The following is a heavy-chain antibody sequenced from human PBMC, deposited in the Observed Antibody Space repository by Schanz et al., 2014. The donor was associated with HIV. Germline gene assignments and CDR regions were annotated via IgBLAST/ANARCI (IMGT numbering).Heavy chain of an antibody. CDR3: ARGLKDSSSSEAFHI. Sequence: QVQLVLSGAEVKRPGSSVKVSCKASGGIFSYHAINWVRQAPGQGLEWMGGIIPIFATPNYAQKFQGRVTITADESTSTAYMELSSLRSDDTAMYYCARGLKDSSSSEAFHIWGQGTMVTVSS. D-gene: IGHD6-6*01. V-gene: IGHV1-69*01. CDR2: IIPIFATP. CDR1: GGIFSYHA. J-gene: IGHJ3*02.